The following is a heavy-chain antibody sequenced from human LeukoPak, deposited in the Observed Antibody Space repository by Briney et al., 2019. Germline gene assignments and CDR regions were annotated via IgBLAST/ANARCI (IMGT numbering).Heavy chain of an antibody. D-gene: IGHD3-16*01. Sequence: GGSLRLSCAASGFTVSGTHMSWVRQAPGKGLEWVSAMYTGGTTYYADSVKGRFTISSDNSRNTLFLHISSLRADDTAVYYCAKDEATSGGGLASWGQGTLVTVSS. CDR1: GFTVSGTH. V-gene: IGHV3-53*01. CDR2: MYTGGTT. J-gene: IGHJ4*02. CDR3: AKDEATSGGGLAS.